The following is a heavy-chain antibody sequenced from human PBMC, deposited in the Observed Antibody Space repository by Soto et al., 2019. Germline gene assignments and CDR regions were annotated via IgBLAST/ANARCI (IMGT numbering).Heavy chain of an antibody. J-gene: IGHJ1*01. CDR2: IYYTGGT. CDR3: ARGGSGWAEYFQH. D-gene: IGHD6-25*01. Sequence: QVQLQESGPGLVEPSQTLSLTCTVSGGSICSTDSYWSWIRRPPGKGLEWIGYIYYTGGTFYNPSLKRRPTISLETSSNQFSLTLTSVTATDTGIYYCARGGSGWAEYFQHWGQGTLVAVSS. CDR1: GGSICSTDSY. V-gene: IGHV4-30-4*08.